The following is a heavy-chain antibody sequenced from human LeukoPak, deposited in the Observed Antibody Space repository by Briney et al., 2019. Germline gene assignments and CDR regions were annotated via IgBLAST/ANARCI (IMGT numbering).Heavy chain of an antibody. V-gene: IGHV3-30*18. Sequence: GGSLRLSCAASGFTFSSYGMHWVRQAPGKGLEWVAVISYDGSNKYYADSVKGRFTISRDNSKNTLYLQMNSLRAEDTAVYYCAKRTGYNDYWGQGTLVTVSS. J-gene: IGHJ4*02. D-gene: IGHD5-12*01. CDR1: GFTFSSYG. CDR2: ISYDGSNK. CDR3: AKRTGYNDY.